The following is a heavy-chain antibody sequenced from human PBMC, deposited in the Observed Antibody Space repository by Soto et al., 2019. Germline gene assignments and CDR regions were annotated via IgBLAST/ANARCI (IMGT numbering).Heavy chain of an antibody. CDR2: IYYSGSP. CDR3: XXXXXXXXXXXTXXFDP. V-gene: IGHV4-59*08. Sequence: ETLSLTCTVSGGSISRYYWSWIRQPPGKGLEWIGHIYYSGSPNNNPSLKSRVTISVDTSKNQFSLKLSSVTAADTAVYYCXXXXXXXXXXXTXXFDPXG. CDR1: GGSISRYY. J-gene: IGHJ5*02.